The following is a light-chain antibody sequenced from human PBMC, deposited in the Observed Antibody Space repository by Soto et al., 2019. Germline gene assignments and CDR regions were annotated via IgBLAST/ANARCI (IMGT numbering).Light chain of an antibody. J-gene: IGKJ1*01. V-gene: IGKV3-20*01. Sequence: ETVLTQSPGTLSLSPGERATLSCRASQSVSSNYLAWFQQKSGQAPRLLIYGASSRATGIPDRFSASGSGTDFTLPISRLEPEDFAVYYCQQYGSSPRTFGQGTKVEIK. CDR3: QQYGSSPRT. CDR2: GAS. CDR1: QSVSSNY.